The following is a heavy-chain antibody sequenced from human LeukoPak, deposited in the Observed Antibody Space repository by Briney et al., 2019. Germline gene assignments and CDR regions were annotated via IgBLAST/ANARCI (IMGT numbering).Heavy chain of an antibody. V-gene: IGHV4-39*07. Sequence: PSQTLSLTCTVSGGSISSSSYYWGWIRQPPAKGLEWIGSIYYSGSTYYNPSLKSRVTISVDTSKNQFSLKMSSVTAADTAVYYCARDGRDGYNIDYWGQGTLVTVSS. CDR3: ARDGRDGYNIDY. CDR1: GGSISSSSYY. D-gene: IGHD5-24*01. CDR2: IYYSGST. J-gene: IGHJ4*02.